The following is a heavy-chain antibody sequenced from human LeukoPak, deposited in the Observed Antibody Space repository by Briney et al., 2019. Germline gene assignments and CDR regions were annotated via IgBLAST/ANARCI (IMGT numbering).Heavy chain of an antibody. CDR2: IYPGDSDT. V-gene: IGHV5-51*01. CDR1: GYSFTSYC. J-gene: IGHJ3*02. Sequence: GESLKISSKGSGYSFTSYCIGWVRQLPGKGLEWMGIIYPGDSDTRYSPSFQGQVTISDDKSISTAYLQWSSLKASDTAMYYCSRRIAVAGTVNAFDIWVRGRMVTVS. D-gene: IGHD6-19*01. CDR3: SRRIAVAGTVNAFDI.